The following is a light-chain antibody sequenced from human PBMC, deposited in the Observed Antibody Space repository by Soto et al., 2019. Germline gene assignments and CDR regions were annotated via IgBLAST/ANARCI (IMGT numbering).Light chain of an antibody. CDR1: SSDVGSYNL. CDR3: CSYAGSSTFDVV. V-gene: IGLV2-23*03. J-gene: IGLJ2*01. CDR2: EGS. Sequence: QSALTQPASVSGSPGQSITISCTGTSSDVGSYNLVSWYQQHPGKAPKLMIYEGSKRPSGVSNRFSGSKSGNTASLTISGLRAEDEADYYCCSYAGSSTFDVVFGGGTKLTVL.